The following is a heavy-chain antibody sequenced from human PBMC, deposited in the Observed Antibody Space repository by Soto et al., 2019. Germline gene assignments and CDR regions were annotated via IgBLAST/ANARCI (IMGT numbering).Heavy chain of an antibody. Sequence: EVHLVEAGGGLVKPGESLTLSCAASGITFGSFTLNWVRQAPGKGLEWVSSISSSSAYIYYAESVKGRFTISRDNARSTLYLQMNSLRLDDTAVYFCARDGLTFGGDWGQGTLVAVSS. J-gene: IGHJ4*02. CDR3: ARDGLTFGGD. V-gene: IGHV3-21*06. CDR1: GITFGSFT. D-gene: IGHD3-16*01. CDR2: ISSSSAYI.